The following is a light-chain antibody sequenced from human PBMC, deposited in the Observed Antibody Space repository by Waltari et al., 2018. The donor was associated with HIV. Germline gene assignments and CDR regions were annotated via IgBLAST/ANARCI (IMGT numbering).Light chain of an antibody. CDR2: GAS. V-gene: IGKV1-39*01. CDR3: QQSYTSSYT. J-gene: IGKJ2*01. CDR1: QSIGDH. Sequence: DMQMTHSPSSLSASVGDRVTVTCRASQSIGDHLNWFQQRPGKAPTLLIFGASSLHSGVPTRFSGSGSGTDFTLTIHSLQPEDFATYWCQQSYTSSYTFGQGTRLEIK.